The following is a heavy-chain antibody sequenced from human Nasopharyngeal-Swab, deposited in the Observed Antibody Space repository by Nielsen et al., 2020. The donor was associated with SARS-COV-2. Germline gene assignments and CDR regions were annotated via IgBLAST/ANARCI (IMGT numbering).Heavy chain of an antibody. Sequence: WIRQPPGKGLEWVSGINWNGGSTGYADSVKGRFTISRDNSKNTLYLQMNSLRAEDTAVYYCAKGSGYYYDSSGRPGAFDIWGQGTMVTVSS. V-gene: IGHV3-23*01. D-gene: IGHD3-22*01. CDR3: AKGSGYYYDSSGRPGAFDI. J-gene: IGHJ3*02. CDR2: INWNGGST.